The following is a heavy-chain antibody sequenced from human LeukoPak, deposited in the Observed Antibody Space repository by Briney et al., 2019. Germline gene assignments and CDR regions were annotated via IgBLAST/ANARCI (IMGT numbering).Heavy chain of an antibody. V-gene: IGHV3-53*04. J-gene: IGHJ5*02. CDR3: ARGTDSSSWYWFDP. CDR1: GFTVSSNY. Sequence: GGSLRLSCAASGFTVSSNYMSWVRQAPGKGLEWVSFLYSGGSTYYADSVKGRFTISRHNSKNTLYLQMNSLRAEDTAVYYCARGTDSSSWYWFDPWGQGTLVTVSS. D-gene: IGHD6-13*01. CDR2: LYSGGST.